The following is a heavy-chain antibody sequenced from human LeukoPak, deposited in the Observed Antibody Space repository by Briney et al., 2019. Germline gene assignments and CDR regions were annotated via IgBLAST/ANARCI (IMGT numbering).Heavy chain of an antibody. CDR2: IRSDGSDT. CDR3: ARDLRELAW. J-gene: IGHJ4*02. V-gene: IGHV3-74*01. CDR1: GFTFSDTW. Sequence: GGSLRLSCAASGFTFSDTWMHWVRQAPGEGLVWVSRIRSDGSDTRYAESVKGRFTISRDNAKNTLYLQMNSLRAEDTAVYYCARDLRELAWWGQGTLVTVSS. D-gene: IGHD1-26*01.